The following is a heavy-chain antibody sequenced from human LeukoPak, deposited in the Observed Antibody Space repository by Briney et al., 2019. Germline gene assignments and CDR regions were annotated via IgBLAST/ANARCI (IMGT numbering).Heavy chain of an antibody. CDR2: INPNSGGT. D-gene: IGHD1-26*01. CDR1: GYTFTGYY. V-gene: IGHV1-2*02. CDR3: ARASGSYWWFDS. Sequence: EASVKVSCKASGYTFTGYYMHWVRQAPGQGLEWMGWINPNSGGTNYAQKFQGRVTMTRDTSISTAYMALSRQRSDDTAVYYCARASGSYWWFDSWGQGTLVTVSS. J-gene: IGHJ5*01.